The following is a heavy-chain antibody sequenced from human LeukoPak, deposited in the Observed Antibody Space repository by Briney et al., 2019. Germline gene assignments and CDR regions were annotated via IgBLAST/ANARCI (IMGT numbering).Heavy chain of an antibody. Sequence: GESLKISCKGSGYSFTSYWIGWVRQMPGKGLEWMGIIYPGDSDTRYSPSFQGQVTISADKSISTAYLQWSSLKASDTAMYYCARPNITSYYDSRGYDAFDVWGQGTMVTASS. J-gene: IGHJ3*01. CDR2: IYPGDSDT. CDR1: GYSFTSYW. CDR3: ARPNITSYYDSRGYDAFDV. V-gene: IGHV5-51*01. D-gene: IGHD3-22*01.